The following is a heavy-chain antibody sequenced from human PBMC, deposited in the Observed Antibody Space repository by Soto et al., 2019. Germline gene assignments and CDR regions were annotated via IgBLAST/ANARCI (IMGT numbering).Heavy chain of an antibody. V-gene: IGHV4-34*01. CDR2: INHSGST. Sequence: SETLSLTCAVYGGSFSGYYWSWIRQPPGKGLEWIGEINHSGSTNYNPSLKSRVTISVDTSKNQFSLKLSSVTAADTAVYYWARGLAGSCYSSSCPYYYMDVWGKGTTVTVSS. J-gene: IGHJ6*03. D-gene: IGHD2-15*01. CDR1: GGSFSGYY. CDR3: ARGLAGSCYSSSCPYYYMDV.